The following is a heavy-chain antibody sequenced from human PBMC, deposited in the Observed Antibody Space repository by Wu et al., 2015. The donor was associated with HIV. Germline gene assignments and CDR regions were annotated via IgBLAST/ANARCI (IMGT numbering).Heavy chain of an antibody. V-gene: IGHV1-18*01. D-gene: IGHD4-17*01. CDR2: INAYNGDT. CDR1: GYTFRSYG. CDR3: TGDYGEYVAVI. Sequence: QVRLVQSGGEVKKPGASVKVSCQASGYTFRSYGISWVQQARGQGLEWLGWINAYNGDTNYAQKFQDRLTMTIDTSTTTTYLELRSLRSDDTATYYCTGDYGEYVAVIWGQGTLVSVSS. J-gene: IGHJ4*02.